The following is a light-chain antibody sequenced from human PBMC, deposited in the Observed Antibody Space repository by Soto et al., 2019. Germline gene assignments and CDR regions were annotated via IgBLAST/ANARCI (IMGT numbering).Light chain of an antibody. CDR1: YSNIGNNY. Sequence: SVLTQPPSVSAAPGQKVTISCSGIYSNIGNNYVSWYQHLPGTAPKLLIYDNNNRPSGIPDRFSGSKSGTSATLAITGLQTGDEADYYCATWDSSLSAAAFGPGTKVTVL. CDR3: ATWDSSLSAAA. CDR2: DNN. V-gene: IGLV1-51*01. J-gene: IGLJ1*01.